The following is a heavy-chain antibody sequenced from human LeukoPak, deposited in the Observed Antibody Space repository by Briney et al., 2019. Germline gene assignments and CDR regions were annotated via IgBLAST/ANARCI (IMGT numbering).Heavy chain of an antibody. D-gene: IGHD3-3*01. V-gene: IGHV3-48*01. J-gene: IGHJ3*02. Sequence: GGSLRLSCAASGFTFTIFGLNWVRQAPGKGPEWVSYIDARSGITYYADSVQGRFTLSRDNARESVFLQMDSLRVDDTAVYYCARTYDFGRGPPGDAFDNWGPGAWVIVSS. CDR3: ARTYDFGRGPPGDAFDN. CDR2: IDARSGIT. CDR1: GFTFTIFG.